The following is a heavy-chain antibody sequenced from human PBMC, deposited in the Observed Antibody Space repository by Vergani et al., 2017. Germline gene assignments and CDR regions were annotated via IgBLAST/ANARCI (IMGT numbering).Heavy chain of an antibody. CDR2: IRYDGSNK. J-gene: IGHJ4*02. D-gene: IGHD4-17*01. CDR3: AKENGDSFFDY. CDR1: GFTFSSYA. Sequence: VQLLESGGGLVQPGGSLRLSCGASGFTFSSYAMTWVRQAPGKGLEWVAFIRYDGSNKYYADSVRGRFTISRDNSKNTVYLQLNSLRAEDTAVYYCAKENGDSFFDYWGQGTLVTVSS. V-gene: IGHV3-30*02.